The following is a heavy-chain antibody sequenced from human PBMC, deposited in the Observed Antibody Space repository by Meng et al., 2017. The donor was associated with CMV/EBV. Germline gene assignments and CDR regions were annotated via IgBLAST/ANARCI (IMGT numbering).Heavy chain of an antibody. J-gene: IGHJ4*02. CDR2: IIPIFGTA. CDR3: ASLRNMVRGGGYFDY. D-gene: IGHD3-10*01. CDR1: GGTFSSYA. V-gene: IGHV1-69*05. Sequence: SVKVSCKASGGTFSSYASSWVRQAPGQGPEWMGGIIPIFGTANYAQKFQGRVTITTDESTSTAYMELSSLRSEDTAVYYWASLRNMVRGGGYFDYWGQGTLVTVSS.